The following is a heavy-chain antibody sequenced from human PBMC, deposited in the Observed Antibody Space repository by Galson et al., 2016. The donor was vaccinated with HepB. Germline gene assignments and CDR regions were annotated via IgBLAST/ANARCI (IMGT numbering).Heavy chain of an antibody. CDR3: ARDRNYYGMDV. V-gene: IGHV1-18*01. J-gene: IGHJ6*02. Sequence: SVKVSCKASGYSFSSYGISWVRQAPGQGLEWMGWISPYSRNTNYAQKFQGRVTTTTDTSTSTVYLELRSLRSDDTAVYYCARDRNYYGMDVWGQGTTVTVSS. CDR1: GYSFSSYG. CDR2: ISPYSRNT.